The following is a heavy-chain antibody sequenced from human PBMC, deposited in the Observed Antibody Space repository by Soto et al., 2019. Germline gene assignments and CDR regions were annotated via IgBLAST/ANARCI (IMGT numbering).Heavy chain of an antibody. J-gene: IGHJ4*02. CDR3: ARTYCSSTSCYELYFDY. D-gene: IGHD2-2*01. V-gene: IGHV1-18*01. CDR1: GYTFTSYG. CDR2: ISAYNGNT. Sequence: QVQLVQSGAEVKKPGASVKVSCKASGYTFTSYGITWVRQAPGQGLEWMGWISAYNGNTNYAQKLQGRVTMTTDTSTSTAYMELRSLRSDDTVVYYCARTYCSSTSCYELYFDYWGQGTLVTVSS.